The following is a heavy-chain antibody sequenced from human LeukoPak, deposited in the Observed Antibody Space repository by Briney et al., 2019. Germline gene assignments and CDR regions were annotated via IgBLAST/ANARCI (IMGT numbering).Heavy chain of an antibody. J-gene: IGHJ4*02. V-gene: IGHV3-7*01. CDR3: ARGGYSFDY. D-gene: IGHD5-12*01. CDR2: LHADGSEK. Sequence: GGSLRLSCVGSGFSLSGYWMSWVRQAPGKGLEWVARLHADGSEKYYVGSVKGRFTISGDDAKNSLYLQMNSLRVDDTAVYYCARGGYSFDYLGQGTLVTVSS. CDR1: GFSLSGYW.